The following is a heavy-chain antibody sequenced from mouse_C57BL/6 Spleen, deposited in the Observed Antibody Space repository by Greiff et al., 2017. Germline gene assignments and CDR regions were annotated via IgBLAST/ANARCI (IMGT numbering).Heavy chain of an antibody. CDR2: IDPETGGT. V-gene: IGHV1-15*01. J-gene: IGHJ2*01. D-gene: IGHD2-2*01. Sequence: VQLQQSGAELVRPGASVTLSCKASGYTFTDYEMHWVKQTPVHGLEWIGAIDPETGGTAYNQKFKGKAILTADKSSSTAYMELRSLTSEDSAVYYCTRSGGLGFDYWGQGTTLTVSS. CDR3: TRSGGLGFDY. CDR1: GYTFTDYE.